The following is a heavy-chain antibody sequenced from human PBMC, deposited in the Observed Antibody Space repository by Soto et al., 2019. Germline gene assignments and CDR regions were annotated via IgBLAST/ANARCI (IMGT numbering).Heavy chain of an antibody. CDR1: CGSFGIAFFY. CDR3: ARLKTSTGWSLFEY. CDR2: IYYTGTT. V-gene: IGHV4-61*01. Sequence: LSLTCAGACGSFGIAFFYFICVLQPPGHRLEWIGYIYYTGTTNYNPSLASRVAMSVDTSNKQFTLNLRSLTAADTARYYCARLKTSTGWSLFEYWGKRMLVNVS. J-gene: IGHJ4*02. D-gene: IGHD6-13*01.